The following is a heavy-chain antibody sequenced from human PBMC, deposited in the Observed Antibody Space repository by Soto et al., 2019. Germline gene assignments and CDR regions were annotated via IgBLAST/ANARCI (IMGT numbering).Heavy chain of an antibody. V-gene: IGHV1-18*04. D-gene: IGHD6-6*01. Sequence: ASVKVSCKASGYTFTSYGISWVRQAPGQGLEWMGWISAYNGNTNYAQKLQGRVTMTTDTSTSTAYMELRSLRSDDTAVYYCASWSSSSPFSWSDNGIDVWGQGTTVTVSS. CDR3: ASWSSSSPFSWSDNGIDV. CDR2: ISAYNGNT. J-gene: IGHJ6*02. CDR1: GYTFTSYG.